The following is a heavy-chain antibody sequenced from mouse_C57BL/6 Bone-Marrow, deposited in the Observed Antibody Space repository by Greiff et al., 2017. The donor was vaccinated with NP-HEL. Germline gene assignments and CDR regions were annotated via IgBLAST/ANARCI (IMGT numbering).Heavy chain of an antibody. CDR2: ISRGGSYT. CDR3: ARHGRPYFDV. D-gene: IGHD1-1*02. CDR1: GFTFSSYG. J-gene: IGHJ1*03. Sequence: EVQLVESGGDLVKPGGSLKLSCAASGFTFSSYGMSWVRQTPDKRLEWVATISRGGSYTYYPDSVKGRFTISRDNAKNTLYLQMSSLKSEDTAMYYCARHGRPYFDVWGTGTTVTVAS. V-gene: IGHV5-6*01.